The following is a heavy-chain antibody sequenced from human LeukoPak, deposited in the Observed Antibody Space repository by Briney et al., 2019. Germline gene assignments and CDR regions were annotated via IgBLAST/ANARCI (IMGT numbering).Heavy chain of an antibody. J-gene: IGHJ4*02. CDR3: ARVDTAADLDY. D-gene: IGHD5-18*01. V-gene: IGHV1-18*01. CDR1: GYAFTSYG. CDR2: ISAYNGNT. Sequence: ASVKVSCKASGYAFTSYGISWVRQAPGQGLEWMGWISAYNGNTNYAQKLQGRVTLTTDTSTSTAYMELRSLRSDDTAVYYCARVDTAADLDYWGQGTLVTVSS.